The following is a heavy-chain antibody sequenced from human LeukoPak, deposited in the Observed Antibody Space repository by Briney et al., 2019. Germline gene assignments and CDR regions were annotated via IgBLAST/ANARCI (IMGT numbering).Heavy chain of an antibody. CDR1: GFTFRSYS. CDR2: ISSSSSYI. CDR3: ARNLPYNYYGSGSYYTAIDY. J-gene: IGHJ4*02. D-gene: IGHD3-10*01. Sequence: GGSLRLSCAASGFTFRSYSMNWVRQAPGKGLEWVSSISSSSSYIYYADSVKGRFTISRDNAKNSLYLQMNSLRAEDTAVYYCARNLPYNYYGSGSYYTAIDYWGQGTLVTVSS. V-gene: IGHV3-21*01.